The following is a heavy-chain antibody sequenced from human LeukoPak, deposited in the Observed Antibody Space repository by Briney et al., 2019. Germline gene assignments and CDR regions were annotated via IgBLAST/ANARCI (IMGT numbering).Heavy chain of an antibody. CDR2: ISAYNGNT. CDR1: GYTFTSYG. CDR3: ARVWKGNYYGSGSYSPFDY. J-gene: IGHJ4*02. V-gene: IGHV1-18*01. Sequence: GASVKVSCKASGYTFTSYGISWVRQAPGQGLEWMGWISAYNGNTNYAQKLQGRVTMTTDTSTSTAYMELRSLRSDDTAVYYCARVWKGNYYGSGSYSPFDYWGQGTLVTVSS. D-gene: IGHD3-10*01.